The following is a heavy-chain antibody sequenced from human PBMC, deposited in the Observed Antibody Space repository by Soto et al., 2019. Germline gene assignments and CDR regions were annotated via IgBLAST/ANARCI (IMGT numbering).Heavy chain of an antibody. V-gene: IGHV4-59*01. J-gene: IGHJ4*02. Sequence: SETLSLTCTVSGASIGTYYWSWIRQPPGKGLEWIGYVYYNGNTTYNPALMSRITISVDTSKNQFSLNLTSVTAADTAVYYCARGILAAADYYFDYWGQGTLVTVSS. D-gene: IGHD6-13*01. CDR2: VYYNGNT. CDR1: GASIGTYY. CDR3: ARGILAAADYYFDY.